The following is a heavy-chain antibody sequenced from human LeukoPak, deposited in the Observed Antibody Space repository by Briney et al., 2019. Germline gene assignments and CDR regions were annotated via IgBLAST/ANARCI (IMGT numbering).Heavy chain of an antibody. CDR1: GYSFTSYW. D-gene: IGHD2-2*01. CDR3: ARQRGYCSSTSCHSGYMDV. J-gene: IGHJ6*03. V-gene: IGHV5-51*01. Sequence: GESLKISCKGSGYSFTSYWIGWVRQMPGKGLEWMGTIYPGDSDTRYSPSFQGQVTISADKSISTAYLQWSSLKASDTAMYYCARQRGYCSSTSCHSGYMDVWGKGTTVTISS. CDR2: IYPGDSDT.